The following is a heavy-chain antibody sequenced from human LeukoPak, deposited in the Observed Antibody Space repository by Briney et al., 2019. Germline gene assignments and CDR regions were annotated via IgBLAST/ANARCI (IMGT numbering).Heavy chain of an antibody. V-gene: IGHV4-4*02. CDR1: GGSISSGSW. J-gene: IGHJ5*02. CDR3: AREGMSGYSYGP. D-gene: IGHD5-18*01. Sequence: KPSETLSLTCAVSGGSISSGSWWTWVRPPPGKGLEWIGEIYHSGRTNYNPSLKSRVTISVDKSKNQFSLKLSSVTAADTAVYYCAREGMSGYSYGPWGQGTLVTVSS. CDR2: IYHSGRT.